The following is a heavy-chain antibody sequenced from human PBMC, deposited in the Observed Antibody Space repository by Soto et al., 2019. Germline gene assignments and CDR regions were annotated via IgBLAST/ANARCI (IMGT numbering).Heavy chain of an antibody. D-gene: IGHD2-2*01. CDR3: ARDGKVKNIVVVPAYRDYYYGMDV. CDR1: GYTFTSYG. V-gene: IGHV1-18*01. Sequence: ASVKVSCKASGYTFTSYGISWVRQAPGQGLEWMGWISAYNGNTNYAQKLQGRVTMTTDTSTSTAYMELRSLRSDDTAVYYCARDGKVKNIVVVPAYRDYYYGMDVWGQGTTVTVSS. J-gene: IGHJ6*02. CDR2: ISAYNGNT.